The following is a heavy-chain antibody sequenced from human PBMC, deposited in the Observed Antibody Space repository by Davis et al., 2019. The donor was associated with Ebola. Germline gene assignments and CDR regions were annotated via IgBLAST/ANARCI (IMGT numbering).Heavy chain of an antibody. Sequence: MPSETLSLTCAVYGGSFSGYYWSWIRQPPGKGREWIGEINHSGSTNYNPSLKSRVTISVDTSKNQFSLKLSSVTAADTAVYYCARVFRFGSSWYTRSGWFDPWGQGTLVTVSS. V-gene: IGHV4-34*01. CDR1: GGSFSGYY. CDR3: ARVFRFGSSWYTRSGWFDP. J-gene: IGHJ5*02. D-gene: IGHD6-13*01. CDR2: INHSGST.